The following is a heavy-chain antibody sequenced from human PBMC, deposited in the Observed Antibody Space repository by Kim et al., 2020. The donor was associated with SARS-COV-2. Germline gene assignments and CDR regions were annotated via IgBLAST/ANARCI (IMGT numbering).Heavy chain of an antibody. CDR1: GGSISSYY. V-gene: IGHV4-59*13. J-gene: IGHJ3*02. CDR2: IYYSGST. Sequence: SETLSLTCTVSGGSISSYYWSWIRQPPGKGLEWIGYIYYSGSTNYNPSLKSRVTISVDTSKNQFSLKLSSVTAADTAVYYCARARSIIGIFDIWGQGTMVTVSS. CDR3: ARARSIIGIFDI.